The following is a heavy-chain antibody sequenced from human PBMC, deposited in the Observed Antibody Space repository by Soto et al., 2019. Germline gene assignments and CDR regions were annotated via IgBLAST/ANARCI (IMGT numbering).Heavy chain of an antibody. CDR3: AGRDYIWGSPF. CDR2: VSQSGNT. V-gene: IGHV4-4*02. D-gene: IGHD3-16*01. Sequence: QVQLHESGPGLVKPSGTLSLTCDVSIGSISSSHWWSWVRQPPGKGLEWIGEVSQSGNTNYNPSLKSRVTISVDKSKNQFSQNLSSVTAADTAMYYCAGRDYIWGSPFWGQGTMVTVSS. CDR1: IGSISSSHW. J-gene: IGHJ3*01.